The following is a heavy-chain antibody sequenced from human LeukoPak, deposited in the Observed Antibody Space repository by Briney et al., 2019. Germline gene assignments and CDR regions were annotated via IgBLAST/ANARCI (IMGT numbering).Heavy chain of an antibody. V-gene: IGHV3-30-3*01. CDR3: ARIIVGALWDDY. Sequence: SGGSLRLSCAASGFTFSSYAMHWVRQAPGKGLEWVAVISYDGSNKYYADSVKGRFTISRDNSKNTLYLQMNSLRAEDTAVYYCARIIVGALWDDYWGQGTLVTVSS. D-gene: IGHD1-26*01. CDR1: GFTFSSYA. J-gene: IGHJ4*02. CDR2: ISYDGSNK.